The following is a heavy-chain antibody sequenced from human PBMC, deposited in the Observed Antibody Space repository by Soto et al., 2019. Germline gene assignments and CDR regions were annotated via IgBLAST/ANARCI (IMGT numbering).Heavy chain of an antibody. CDR1: GFTFSSYS. CDR3: ARGRGAAGTDSVQYYGMDV. CDR2: ISSSSSYI. D-gene: IGHD6-13*01. V-gene: IGHV3-21*01. J-gene: IGHJ6*02. Sequence: EVQLVESGGGLVKPGGSLRLSCAASGFTFSSYSMNWVRQAPGKGLEWVSSISSSSSYIYYADSVKGRSTISRENAKNSLYLQMNSLGAEDTAVYYCARGRGAAGTDSVQYYGMDVWGQGTTVTVSS.